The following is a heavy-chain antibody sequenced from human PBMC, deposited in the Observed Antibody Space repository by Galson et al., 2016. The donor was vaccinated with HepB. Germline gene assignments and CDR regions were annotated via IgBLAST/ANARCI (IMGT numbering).Heavy chain of an antibody. Sequence: PLSLTCTVSGDSISSGGYYWSWIRQYPGKGLEWIGYIHYSGTTHYNPSLKSRVTISIDMSKNQFALKGSSVTAADTAVYYCARVNVHFRYGMDVWGQGTTVTVSS. CDR3: ARVNVHFRYGMDV. V-gene: IGHV4-31*03. CDR1: GDSISSGGYY. J-gene: IGHJ6*02. CDR2: IHYSGTT. D-gene: IGHD1-1*01.